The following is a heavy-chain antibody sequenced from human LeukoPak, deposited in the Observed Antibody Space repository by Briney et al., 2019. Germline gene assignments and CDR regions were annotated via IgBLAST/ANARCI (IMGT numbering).Heavy chain of an antibody. CDR3: AELGITMIGGV. Sequence: SCKASGYTFTSYGISWARQAPGKGLEWVSYISSSGSTIYYADSVKGRFTISRDNAKNSLYLQMNSLRAEDTAVYYCAELGITMIGGVWGKGTTVTISS. D-gene: IGHD3-10*02. V-gene: IGHV3-48*03. J-gene: IGHJ6*04. CDR2: ISSSGSTI. CDR1: GYTFTSYG.